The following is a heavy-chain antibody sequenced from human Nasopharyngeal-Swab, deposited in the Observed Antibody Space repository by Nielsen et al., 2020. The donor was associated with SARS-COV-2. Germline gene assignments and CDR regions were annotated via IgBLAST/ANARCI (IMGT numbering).Heavy chain of an antibody. V-gene: IGHV4-59*11. CDR1: GVSITSQY. Sequence: SETLSLTCTVSGVSITSQYWSWIRQPPGQGLEWIGYISHNSGTSYSPSLKSRVTMFMDTSKNQFSLRLRSVTAADTAVYYCAKEGATGWFDPWGQGTLVTVSS. CDR3: AKEGATGWFDP. CDR2: ISHNSGT. J-gene: IGHJ5*02.